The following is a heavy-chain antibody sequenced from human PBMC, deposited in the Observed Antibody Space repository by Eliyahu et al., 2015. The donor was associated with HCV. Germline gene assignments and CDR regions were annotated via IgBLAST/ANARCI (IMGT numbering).Heavy chain of an antibody. CDR3: ARDNALGYPKDYYGMDV. J-gene: IGHJ6*02. Sequence: EVQLVESGGGLVKPGGSLRLSCAASGFTFSTYTMNWVRQAPGKGLEWVSXISRSSSSIDYADSVKGRFTISRDNAKNSLHLQMNSLRGEDTAVYYCARDNALGYPKDYYGMDVWGQGTTVTVSS. CDR2: ISRSSSSI. CDR1: GFTFSTYT. D-gene: IGHD5-12*01. V-gene: IGHV3-21*02.